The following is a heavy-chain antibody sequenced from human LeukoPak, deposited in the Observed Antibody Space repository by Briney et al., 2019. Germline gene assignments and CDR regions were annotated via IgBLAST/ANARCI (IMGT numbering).Heavy chain of an antibody. CDR1: GFTFSSSS. Sequence: GGSLRLSCAASGFTFSSSSMNWVRQAPEKGLEWVSYISTSGGTIYYADSVKGRFTISRDNAKNSLYLQMDSLRAEDTAVYYCARHIPFDCWGQGTLVTVSS. D-gene: IGHD2-21*01. CDR2: ISTSGGTI. J-gene: IGHJ4*02. CDR3: ARHIPFDC. V-gene: IGHV3-48*01.